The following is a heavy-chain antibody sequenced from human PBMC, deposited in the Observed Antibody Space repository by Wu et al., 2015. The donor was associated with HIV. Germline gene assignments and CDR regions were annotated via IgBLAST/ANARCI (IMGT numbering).Heavy chain of an antibody. Sequence: QVQLVQFGAEVKKPGASVKVSCKASGYTFTGYYMHWVRQAPGQGLEWMGWINPNSGGSGGTNYAQKFQGRVTMTRDTSISTAYMELSRLRSADTAVYYCVSSAGTSYYFDYWGQGTLVTVSS. D-gene: IGHD2-2*01. J-gene: IGHJ4*02. CDR2: INPNSGGSGGT. CDR3: VSSAGTSYYFDY. V-gene: IGHV1-2*02. CDR1: GYTFTGYY.